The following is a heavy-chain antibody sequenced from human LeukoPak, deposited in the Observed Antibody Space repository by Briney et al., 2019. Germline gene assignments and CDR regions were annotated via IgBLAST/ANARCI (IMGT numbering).Heavy chain of an antibody. D-gene: IGHD2/OR15-2a*01. CDR3: VRGRAYDKSHFHFFQFMDV. CDR2: VYTDGRT. CDR1: GDSLSGYY. Sequence: SETLSLTCTLYGDSLSGYYWVWVRQAAGKGLEWLGRVYTDGRTSFYPSLQSRVTMSVDMSKNQFSLRLTSVTAADTAVYYCVRGRAYDKSHFHFFQFMDVWGKGTTVTVSS. V-gene: IGHV4-4*07. J-gene: IGHJ6*03.